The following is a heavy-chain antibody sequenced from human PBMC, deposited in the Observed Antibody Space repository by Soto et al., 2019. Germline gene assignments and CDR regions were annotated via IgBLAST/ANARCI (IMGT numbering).Heavy chain of an antibody. V-gene: IGHV3-48*03. CDR2: ISSSGSTI. D-gene: IGHD2-15*01. CDR1: GFTFSSYE. J-gene: IGHJ6*02. Sequence: GGSPRLSCAASGFTFSSYEMNWVRQAPGKGLEWVSYISSSGSTIYYADSVKGRFTISRDNAKNSLYLQMNSLRAEDTAVYYCARDDQRFCSGGSCPEGCMDVWGQGTTVTVS. CDR3: ARDDQRFCSGGSCPEGCMDV.